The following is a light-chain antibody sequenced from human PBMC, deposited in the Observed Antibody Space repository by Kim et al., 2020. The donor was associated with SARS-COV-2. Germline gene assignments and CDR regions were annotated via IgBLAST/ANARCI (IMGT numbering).Light chain of an antibody. CDR1: QGVSNSY. CDR3: QQYANSPIT. CDR2: DAS. Sequence: SPGERAAPPCRARQGVSNSYLAWFQQKPGQAPRRLIYDASSRTTGIPDRFSGSGSGTDFTLTINRLEPEDFAVYYCQQYANSPITFGQGTRLEIK. J-gene: IGKJ5*01. V-gene: IGKV3-20*01.